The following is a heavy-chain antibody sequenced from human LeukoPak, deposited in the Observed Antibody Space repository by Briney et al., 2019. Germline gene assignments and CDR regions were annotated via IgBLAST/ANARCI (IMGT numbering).Heavy chain of an antibody. D-gene: IGHD4-23*01. V-gene: IGHV3-23*01. CDR2: ISGSGGST. CDR1: GFTFSSYA. J-gene: IGHJ4*02. CDR3: AKDGWDYGGKTNYYFDY. Sequence: RPGGSLRLSCAASGFTFSSYAMSWVRQAPGKGLEWVSAISGSGGSTYYADSVKSRFTISRDNSKNTLYLQMNSLRAEDTAVYYCAKDGWDYGGKTNYYFDYWGQGTLVTVSS.